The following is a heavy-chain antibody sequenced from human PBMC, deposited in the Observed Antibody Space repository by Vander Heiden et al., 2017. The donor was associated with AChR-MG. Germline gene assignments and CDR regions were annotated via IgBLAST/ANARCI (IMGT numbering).Heavy chain of an antibody. D-gene: IGHD3-9*01. J-gene: IGHJ4*02. V-gene: IGHV3-23*01. Sequence: EVRLLESGGALVQPGGSLRLSCAASGFTFTNYAMRWVRQAPGKGLEWVSSISASGGGTYYADSVKGRFTISRDNSKNTLYLQMNSLRAEDTAIYYCAIPPGVYYDILTGYSNQWGQGTLVTVSS. CDR2: ISASGGGT. CDR1: GFTFTNYA. CDR3: AIPPGVYYDILTGYSNQ.